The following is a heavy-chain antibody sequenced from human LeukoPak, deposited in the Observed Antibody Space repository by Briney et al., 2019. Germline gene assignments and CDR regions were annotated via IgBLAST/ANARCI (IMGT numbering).Heavy chain of an antibody. CDR3: ARQRRYYYYGMDV. CDR2: IYCSGST. CDR1: GGSISSGGYY. V-gene: IGHV4-31*03. J-gene: IGHJ6*02. Sequence: SQTLSLTCTVSGGSISSGGYYWSWIRQHPGKGLEWIGYIYCSGSTYYNPSLKSRVTISVDTSKNQFSLKLSSVTAADTAVYYCARQRRYYYYGMDVWGQGTTVTVSS.